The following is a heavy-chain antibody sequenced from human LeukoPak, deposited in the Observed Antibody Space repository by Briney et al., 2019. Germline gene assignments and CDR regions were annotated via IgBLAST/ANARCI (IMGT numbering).Heavy chain of an antibody. Sequence: SETLSLTCTVSGGSISSYYWSWIRQPPGKGLEWIGCIYSSGSTNYNPSLKSRVTISVDTSKNQFSLKLSPVTAADTAVYYCARDLGDYYGLGSYSAFDIWGQGTMVTVSS. CDR1: GGSISSYY. V-gene: IGHV4-59*01. CDR2: IYSSGST. D-gene: IGHD3-10*01. CDR3: ARDLGDYYGLGSYSAFDI. J-gene: IGHJ3*02.